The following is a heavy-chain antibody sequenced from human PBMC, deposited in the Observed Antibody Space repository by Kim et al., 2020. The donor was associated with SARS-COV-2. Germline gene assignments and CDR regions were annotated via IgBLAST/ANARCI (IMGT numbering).Heavy chain of an antibody. CDR2: INHSGST. Sequence: SETLSLTCAVYGGSFSGYYWSWIRQPPGKGLEWIGEINHSGSTNYNPSLKSRVTISVDTSKNQFSLKLSSVTAADTAVYYCARGRFGGTAMVNPEGWYMDVWGKGTTVTVSS. V-gene: IGHV4-34*01. CDR3: ARGRFGGTAMVNPEGWYMDV. J-gene: IGHJ6*03. CDR1: GGSFSGYY. D-gene: IGHD5-18*01.